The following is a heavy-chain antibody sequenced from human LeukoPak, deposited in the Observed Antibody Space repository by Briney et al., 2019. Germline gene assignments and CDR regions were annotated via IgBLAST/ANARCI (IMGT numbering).Heavy chain of an antibody. D-gene: IGHD3-3*01. CDR1: GYTFTGYY. J-gene: IGHJ5*02. Sequence: ASVKVSCKASGYTFTGYYMHWVRQAPGQGLEWMGIINPSGGSTSYAQKFQGRVTMTRDMSTSTVYMELSSLRSEDTAVYYCARGSFGGFLEWLLSHNNWFDPWGQGTLVTVSS. CDR3: ARGSFGGFLEWLLSHNNWFDP. CDR2: INPSGGST. V-gene: IGHV1-46*01.